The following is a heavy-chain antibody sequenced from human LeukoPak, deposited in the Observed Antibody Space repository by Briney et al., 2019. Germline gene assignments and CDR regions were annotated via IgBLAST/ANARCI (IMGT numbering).Heavy chain of an antibody. CDR3: ARDLVAVAGTEYYFDY. Sequence: PSQTLSLTCTVSGGSISSVSYYWSWIRQPAGKGLEWIGRIYTSGSTNYNPSLKSRVTISVDTSKNQFSLKLSSVTAADTAVYYCARDLVAVAGTEYYFDYWGQGTLVTVSS. D-gene: IGHD6-19*01. CDR2: IYTSGST. CDR1: GGSISSVSYY. J-gene: IGHJ4*02. V-gene: IGHV4-61*02.